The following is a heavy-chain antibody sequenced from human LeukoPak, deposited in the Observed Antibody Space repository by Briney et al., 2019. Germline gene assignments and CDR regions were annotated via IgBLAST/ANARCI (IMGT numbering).Heavy chain of an antibody. CDR3: ARVYNWNDYWFDP. J-gene: IGHJ5*02. D-gene: IGHD1-20*01. CDR1: GGTFSSYA. V-gene: IGHV1-69*13. CDR2: IIPIFGTA. Sequence: ASVKVSCKASGGTFSSYAISWVRQAPGQGLEWMGGIIPIFGTANYAQKFQGRVTITADESTSTAYMELSSLRPEDTAVYYCARVYNWNDYWFDPWGQGTLVTVSS.